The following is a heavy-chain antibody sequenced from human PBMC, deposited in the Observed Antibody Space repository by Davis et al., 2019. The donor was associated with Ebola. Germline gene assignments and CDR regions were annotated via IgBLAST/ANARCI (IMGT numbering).Heavy chain of an antibody. CDR3: AREGYYYGSGSTNWFDP. Sequence: MPSETLSLTCAVYTGSFSGFSWSWIRQPPGKGLEWIGEINHSGSTNYNPSLKSRVTISVDTSKNQFSLKLSSVTAADTAVYYCAREGYYYGSGSTNWFDPWGQGTLVTVSP. CDR2: INHSGST. J-gene: IGHJ5*02. D-gene: IGHD3-10*01. CDR1: TGSFSGFS. V-gene: IGHV4-34*01.